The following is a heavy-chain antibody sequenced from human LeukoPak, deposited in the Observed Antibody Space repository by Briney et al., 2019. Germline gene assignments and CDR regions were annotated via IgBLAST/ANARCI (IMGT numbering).Heavy chain of an antibody. V-gene: IGHV5-51*01. D-gene: IGHD6-13*01. CDR3: ARRIAASGSGPYYFDY. CDR2: IYPSDSET. J-gene: IGHJ4*01. CDR1: GYNFTTYW. Sequence: GESLKISCQGSGYNFTTYWIGWVRQMPGKGLEWMGIIYPSDSETRYSPSFRGQVTISADKSISTASLHWVSLKASDSAMYSCARRIAASGSGPYYFDYWGQGTLVTVSS.